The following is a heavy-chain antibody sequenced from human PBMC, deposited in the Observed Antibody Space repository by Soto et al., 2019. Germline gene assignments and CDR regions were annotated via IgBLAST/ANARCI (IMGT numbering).Heavy chain of an antibody. CDR2: LYYGRSA. CDR1: GDSISSYY. Sequence: QVQLQESGPGLVKPSETLSLTCAVSGDSISSYYCMWIRQPPGKGLESIGYLYYGRSANYTPSLKSRVTLSVYTSTNQCSLTLSSMTAADTAVYYCALRSMAVVPEYWGQGTLVTVSS. J-gene: IGHJ4*02. CDR3: ALRSMAVVPEY. V-gene: IGHV4-59*01. D-gene: IGHD3-22*01.